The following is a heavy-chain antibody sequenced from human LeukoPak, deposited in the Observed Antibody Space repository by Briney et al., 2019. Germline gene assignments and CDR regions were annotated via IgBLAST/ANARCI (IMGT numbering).Heavy chain of an antibody. J-gene: IGHJ3*01. CDR1: GGSISSGGYY. D-gene: IGHD2-15*01. CDR3: ARDGRQSCSGGSCYRLGAFDL. Sequence: SEALSLTCTVSGGSISSGGYYWSWIRQHPGMGLEWIGYIYYSGSTYYNPTLKSRVTISVDTSKNQFSLKLSSVTAADTAVYYCARDGRQSCSGGSCYRLGAFDLWGQGTMVTVSS. CDR2: IYYSGST. V-gene: IGHV4-31*03.